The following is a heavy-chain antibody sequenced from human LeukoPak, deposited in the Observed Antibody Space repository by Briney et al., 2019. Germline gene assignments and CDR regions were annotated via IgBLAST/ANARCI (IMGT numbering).Heavy chain of an antibody. CDR3: ARFFEGGRYSYGLGYYMDV. CDR1: DYSISSGYGYY. D-gene: IGHD5-18*01. CDR2: IYHSGIT. V-gene: IGHV4-38-2*02. Sequence: SETLSLTCTVSDYSISSGYGYYWGWIRQPPGKGLEWIGNIYHSGITYYNHFNSSLKSRVTISVDTSKNQFSLKLSSVTAADTAVYYCARFFEGGRYSYGLGYYMDVWGKGTTVTVSS. J-gene: IGHJ6*03.